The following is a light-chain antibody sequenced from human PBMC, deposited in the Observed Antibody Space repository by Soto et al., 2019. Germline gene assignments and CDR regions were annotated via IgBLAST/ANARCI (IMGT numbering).Light chain of an antibody. J-gene: IGKJ1*01. Sequence: EIVLTQSPATLSLSPGERVTLSCRTSQSVSKYLAWYQQTPGQAPRLLIYGASSRATGIPDRFSGSGSGTDFTLTISRLEPEDFAVYYCQQYGSSPMTFGQGTKVDIK. CDR3: QQYGSSPMT. V-gene: IGKV3-20*01. CDR2: GAS. CDR1: QSVSKY.